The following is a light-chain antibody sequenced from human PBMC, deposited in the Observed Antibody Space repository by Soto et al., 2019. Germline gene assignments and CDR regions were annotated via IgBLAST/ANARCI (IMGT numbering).Light chain of an antibody. CDR2: GAS. J-gene: IGKJ3*01. V-gene: IGKV3-20*01. Sequence: IVLTHSPGTLSLSPGERATLYCRASQSVTNSDLAWYQQKPGQAPRLLIYGASSRATGIPDRFSGSGSGTDFTLTITRLEPEDFAVYICQQYGRSPETFGPGTKVDL. CDR3: QQYGRSPET. CDR1: QSVTNSD.